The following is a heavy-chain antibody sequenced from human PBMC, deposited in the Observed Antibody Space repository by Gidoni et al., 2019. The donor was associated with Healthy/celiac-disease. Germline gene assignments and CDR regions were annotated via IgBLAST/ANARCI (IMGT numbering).Heavy chain of an antibody. J-gene: IGHJ4*02. D-gene: IGHD5-18*01. CDR3: ARDAKSRGYSYGYSGY. V-gene: IGHV1-3*01. CDR1: GYTFTSYA. Sequence: QVQLVQSGAEVKKPGASVKVSCKASGYTFTSYAMHWVRQAPGQRLEWMGWINAGNGNTKYSQKFQGRVTITRDTSASTAYMELSSLRSEDTAVYYCARDAKSRGYSYGYSGYWGQGTLVTVSS. CDR2: INAGNGNT.